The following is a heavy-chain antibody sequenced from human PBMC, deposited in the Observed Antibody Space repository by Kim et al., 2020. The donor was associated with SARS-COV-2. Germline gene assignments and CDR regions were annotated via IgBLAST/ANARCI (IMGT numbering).Heavy chain of an antibody. J-gene: IGHJ2*01. CDR1: GGSISSYY. D-gene: IGHD2-15*01. CDR2: IYYSGST. V-gene: IGHV4-59*13. CDR3: ARMGDCSGGSCYSGVRYFVL. Sequence: SETLSLTCTVSGGSISSYYWSWIRQPPGKGLEWIGYIYYSGSTNYNPSLKSRVTISVDTSKNQFSLKLSSVTAADTAVYYCARMGDCSGGSCYSGVRYFVLWGRGTLVTVSS.